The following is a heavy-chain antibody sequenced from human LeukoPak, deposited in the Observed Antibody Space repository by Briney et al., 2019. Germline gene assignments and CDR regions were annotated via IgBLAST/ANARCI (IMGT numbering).Heavy chain of an antibody. D-gene: IGHD6-19*01. Sequence: PSETLSLTCTVSGGSISGWYWSWIRQPPGKGLEWIGYIYGTGNTNYNPSLKSRVPMSIDTSKDQFSLKLTSVTAADTATYYCARETSLAGFASGLGFNYWGQGILVTVSS. CDR1: GGSISGWY. V-gene: IGHV4-59*01. CDR2: IYGTGNT. CDR3: ARETSLAGFASGLGFNY. J-gene: IGHJ4*02.